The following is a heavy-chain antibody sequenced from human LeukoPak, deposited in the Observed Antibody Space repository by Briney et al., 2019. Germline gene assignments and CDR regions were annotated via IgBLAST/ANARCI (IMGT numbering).Heavy chain of an antibody. Sequence: ASVKVSCKVSGYTLTELSMHWVRQAPGKGLEWMGGFDPEDDETIYAQKFQGRVTMTEDTSTDTAYMELSSLRSEDTAVYYCATLSMVRGVMYFDYWGQGTLVTVSS. V-gene: IGHV1-24*01. D-gene: IGHD3-10*01. CDR3: ATLSMVRGVMYFDY. J-gene: IGHJ4*02. CDR1: GYTLTELS. CDR2: FDPEDDET.